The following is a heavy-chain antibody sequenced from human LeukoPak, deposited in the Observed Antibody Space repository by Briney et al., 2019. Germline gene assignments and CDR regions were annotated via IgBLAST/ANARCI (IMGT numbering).Heavy chain of an antibody. D-gene: IGHD2-2*02. Sequence: SETLSLTCAVYGGSFSGYYWSWIRQPPGKGLEWIGEINHSGSTNYNPSLKGRVTISVDTSKNQFSLKLSSVTAADTAVYYCARGAASRYCSSTSCYRKGKKFDPWGQGTLVTVPS. CDR2: INHSGST. V-gene: IGHV4-34*01. CDR1: GGSFSGYY. J-gene: IGHJ5*02. CDR3: ARGAASRYCSSTSCYRKGKKFDP.